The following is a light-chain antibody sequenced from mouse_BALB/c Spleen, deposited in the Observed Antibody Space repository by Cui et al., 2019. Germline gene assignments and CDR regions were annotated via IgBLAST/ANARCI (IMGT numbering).Light chain of an antibody. CDR2: AAT. CDR1: ENIYSN. CDR3: QQFWGTPFT. Sequence: DIQMTPSPASLTVSVGETVTIPCRASENIYSNLAWYQQKQGKSPQLLVYAATNLADGVPSRFSGSGSGTQYSLKINSLQSEDFGSYYCQQFWGTPFTFGSGTKLEIK. V-gene: IGKV12-46*01. J-gene: IGKJ4*01.